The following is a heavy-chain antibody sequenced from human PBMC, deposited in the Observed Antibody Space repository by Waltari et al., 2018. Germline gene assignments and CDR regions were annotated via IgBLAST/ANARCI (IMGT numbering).Heavy chain of an antibody. CDR1: GGSFSGYY. Sequence: QVQLQQWGAGLLKPSETLSLTCAVYGGSFSGYYWSWIRQPPGKGLEWIVEINHSGSTKYYPTPKSRVTIAVDTAKNQFSRKRSSVTAADTAVYYCARGQSRRRIAARPADYWGQGTLVTVSS. CDR3: ARGQSRRRIAARPADY. D-gene: IGHD6-6*01. CDR2: INHSGST. J-gene: IGHJ4*02. V-gene: IGHV4-34*01.